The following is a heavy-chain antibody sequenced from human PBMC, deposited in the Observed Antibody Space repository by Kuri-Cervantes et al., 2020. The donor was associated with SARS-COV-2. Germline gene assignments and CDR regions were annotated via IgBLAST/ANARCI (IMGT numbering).Heavy chain of an antibody. CDR2: FDPEDGET. Sequence: ASVKVSCKVSGYTLTELSMHWVRQAPGKGLEWMGGFDPEDGETIYAQKFQGRVTMTEDTSTDTAYMELSRLRSDDTAVYYCASYRYCSSTSCHTFDAFDIWGQGTMVTVSS. J-gene: IGHJ3*02. CDR1: GYTLTELS. D-gene: IGHD2-2*02. CDR3: ASYRYCSSTSCHTFDAFDI. V-gene: IGHV1-24*01.